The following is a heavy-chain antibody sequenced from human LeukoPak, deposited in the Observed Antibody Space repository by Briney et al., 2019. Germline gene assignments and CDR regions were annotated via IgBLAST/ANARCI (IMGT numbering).Heavy chain of an antibody. CDR3: ARSTRRQNDALAI. Sequence: PGGSLRLSCAASGFTFSSYSVNWVRQAPGKGLEWVSSISERSSYIYYADSMKGRFTISRDNAKNSLYLQMNSLRAEDTAVYYCARSTRRQNDALAIWGQGTVVTVSS. V-gene: IGHV3-21*01. CDR2: ISERSSYI. CDR1: GFTFSSYS. J-gene: IGHJ3*02.